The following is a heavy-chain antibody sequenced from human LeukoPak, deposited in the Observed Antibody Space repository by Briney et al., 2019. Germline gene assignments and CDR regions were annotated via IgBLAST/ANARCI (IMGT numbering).Heavy chain of an antibody. CDR1: GFTFSSYA. CDR3: ARDLEMATIPFDY. D-gene: IGHD5-24*01. J-gene: IGHJ4*02. Sequence: PRGSLRLSCAASGFTFSSYAMHWVRQAPGKGLEWVAVILYDGSNKYYADSVKGRFTISRDNSKNTLYLQMNSLRAEDTAVYYCARDLEMATIPFDYWGQGTLVTVSS. CDR2: ILYDGSNK. V-gene: IGHV3-30-3*01.